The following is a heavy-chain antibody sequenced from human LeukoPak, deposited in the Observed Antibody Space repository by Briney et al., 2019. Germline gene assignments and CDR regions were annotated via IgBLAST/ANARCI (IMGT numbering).Heavy chain of an antibody. CDR2: IYYSGST. V-gene: IGHV4-31*03. D-gene: IGHD6-13*01. CDR1: GRSISSGGYY. J-gene: IGHJ4*02. CDR3: ARGRQQSALAY. Sequence: SETLSLTCTVSGRSISSGGYYWSWIRQHPGKGLEWIGYIYYSGSTYYNPSLKSRVTISVDTSKNQFSLKLSSVTAADTAVYYCARGRQQSALAYWGQGTLVTVSS.